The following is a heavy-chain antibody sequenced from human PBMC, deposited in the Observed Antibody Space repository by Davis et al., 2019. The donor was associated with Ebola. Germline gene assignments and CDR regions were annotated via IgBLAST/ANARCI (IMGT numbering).Heavy chain of an antibody. CDR1: GFTFSSYE. D-gene: IGHD3-10*01. Sequence: GGSLRLSCAASGFTFSSYEMNWVRQAPGKGLEWVSYISSSGSTIYYADPVKGRFTISRDNAKNSLYLQMNSLRAEDAAVYYCARDSYYYGSGSYYVYFDYWGQGTLVTVSS. J-gene: IGHJ4*02. V-gene: IGHV3-48*03. CDR3: ARDSYYYGSGSYYVYFDY. CDR2: ISSSGSTI.